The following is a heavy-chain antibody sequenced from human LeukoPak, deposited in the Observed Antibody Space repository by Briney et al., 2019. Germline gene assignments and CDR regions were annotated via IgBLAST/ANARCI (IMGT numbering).Heavy chain of an antibody. D-gene: IGHD3-10*01. J-gene: IGHJ4*02. V-gene: IGHV3-30*18. CDR3: AKGYGSGSYMIDY. CDR1: GFTFSSYG. CDR2: ISYDGSNE. Sequence: PGRSLRLSCAASGFTFSSYGIHWVRQAPGKGLEWVAFISYDGSNEYYADSVKGRFTTSRDNSKNTLYLQMNSLRAEDTAVYYCAKGYGSGSYMIDYWGQGTLVTVSS.